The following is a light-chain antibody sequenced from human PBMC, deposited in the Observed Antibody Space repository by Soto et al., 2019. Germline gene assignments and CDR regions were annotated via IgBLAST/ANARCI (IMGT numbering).Light chain of an antibody. J-gene: IGLJ1*01. CDR2: EVS. V-gene: IGLV2-18*02. CDR1: SSDVGGYNR. Sequence: QYALTQPASVSGSPGQSITISCTGTSSDVGGYNRVSWYQQPPGTAPKLMIYEVSNRPSGVPDRFSGSKSGNTASLTISGLQPEDEADYYCNSYTSGNTYVFGTGTKVTVL. CDR3: NSYTSGNTYV.